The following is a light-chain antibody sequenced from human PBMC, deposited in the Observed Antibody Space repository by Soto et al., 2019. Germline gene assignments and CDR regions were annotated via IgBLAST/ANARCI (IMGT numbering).Light chain of an antibody. V-gene: IGLV1-44*01. CDR3: AAWDDSLKGPG. Sequence: QPVLTQPPSASGTPGQRVTISCSGSSSNFGSNSVSWYQHLPGTAPRLLIYSNNQRPSGVPDRFSGSKSGTSASLAISGLQSEDEAEYYCAAWDDSLKGPGFGGGTKVTVL. CDR2: SNN. J-gene: IGLJ3*02. CDR1: SSNFGSNS.